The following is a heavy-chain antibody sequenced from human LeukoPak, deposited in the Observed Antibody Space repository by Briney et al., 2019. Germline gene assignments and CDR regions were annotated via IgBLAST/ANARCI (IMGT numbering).Heavy chain of an antibody. CDR3: ARGGHYYDSLGAFDI. CDR1: GGSISSYY. CDR2: IYYSGST. J-gene: IGHJ3*02. V-gene: IGHV4-59*01. D-gene: IGHD3-22*01. Sequence: SETLSLTCTVSGGSISSYYWSWIRQPPGKGLEWFGYIYYSGSTNYNPSLKSRVTISVDTSKNQFSLKLSSVTAADTAVYYCARGGHYYDSLGAFDIWGQGTMVTVSS.